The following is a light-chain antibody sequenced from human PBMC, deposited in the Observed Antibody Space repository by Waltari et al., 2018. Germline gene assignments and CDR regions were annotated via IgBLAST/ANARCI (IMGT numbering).Light chain of an antibody. CDR3: QQYDNWPPIT. CDR2: GAS. J-gene: IGKJ5*01. V-gene: IGKV3-15*01. Sequence: EIVVTQSPATLSVSPGEGATLSCRVSKPVRSNLAWYQQKPGQAPRLLIYGASTRAADIPARFRGSGSGTEFTLTITSLQSEDLAVYYCQQYDNWPPITFGQGTRLEIK. CDR1: KPVRSN.